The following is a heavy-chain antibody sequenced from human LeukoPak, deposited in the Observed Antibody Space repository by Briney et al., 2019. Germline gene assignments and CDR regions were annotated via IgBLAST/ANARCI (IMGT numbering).Heavy chain of an antibody. CDR3: ARVGRDDSSGYPTLLKDY. CDR1: GGSISSSSYY. Sequence: SETLSLTCTVSGGSISSSSYYWGWIRQPPGKGLESIGNIYYTGSTYYNPSLKSRVTMSADTSKNQFSLKMSSVTAADTAVYYCARVGRDDSSGYPTLLKDYWGQGTLVTVSS. V-gene: IGHV4-39*07. CDR2: IYYTGST. D-gene: IGHD3-22*01. J-gene: IGHJ4*02.